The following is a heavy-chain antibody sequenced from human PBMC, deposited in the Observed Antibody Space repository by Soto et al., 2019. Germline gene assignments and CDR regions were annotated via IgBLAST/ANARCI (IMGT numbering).Heavy chain of an antibody. Sequence: GASVKVSCKASGYTFTGYGISWVRQAPGQGLEWMGWISAYNGNTNYAQKLQGRVTMTTDTSTSTAYMELRSLRSDDTAVYYCARVPPLLSSIAAHASNWFDPWGQGTLVTVSS. D-gene: IGHD6-6*01. V-gene: IGHV1-18*01. CDR1: GYTFTGYG. CDR2: ISAYNGNT. J-gene: IGHJ5*02. CDR3: ARVPPLLSSIAAHASNWFDP.